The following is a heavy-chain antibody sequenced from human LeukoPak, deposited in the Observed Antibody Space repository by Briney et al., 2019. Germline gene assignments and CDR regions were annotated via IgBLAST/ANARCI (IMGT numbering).Heavy chain of an antibody. Sequence: GGSLRLSCAASGFTFSSYAMSWVRQAPGEGLDWGSGISSSGSTTYYAASVKGRFTISRDNSKNTLYLQMNSLRAEDTAVYYFAKAARVGIWQPDYWGQGTLVTVSS. J-gene: IGHJ4*02. CDR1: GFTFSSYA. CDR2: ISSSGSTT. D-gene: IGHD2-21*01. CDR3: AKAARVGIWQPDY. V-gene: IGHV3-23*01.